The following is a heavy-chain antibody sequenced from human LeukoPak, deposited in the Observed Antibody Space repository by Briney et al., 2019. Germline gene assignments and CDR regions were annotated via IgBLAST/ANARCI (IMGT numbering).Heavy chain of an antibody. CDR1: GFTFSMYD. V-gene: IGHV3-23*01. J-gene: IGHJ4*02. CDR2: IDRGVGST. CDR3: AKKGQADDGGKPD. Sequence: QSGGSLRLSCVASGFTFSMYDLSWVRQAPGKGLECVSAIDRGVGSTYYADSVKGRFTISRDNSKNTLYLQMNNLRVDDTAVYYCAKKGQADDGGKPDWGQGTLVTVSS.